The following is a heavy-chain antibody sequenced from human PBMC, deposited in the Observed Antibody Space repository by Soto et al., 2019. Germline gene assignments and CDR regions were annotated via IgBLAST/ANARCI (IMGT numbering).Heavy chain of an antibody. J-gene: IGHJ4*02. V-gene: IGHV2-5*02. CDR1: GISLRTGGVG. CDR2: TYWDGDK. D-gene: IGHD2-21*01. Sequence: SGPTLVDPTQTLTLTCSSSGISLRTGGVGVCWSRQTPVKALEWLAVTYWDGDKRYSPSLKNRLIIAKDTSKNQVVLTMTNMETVHTATYYCAHSLCGDIYQXWGQVVLFTVSX. CDR3: AHSLCGDIYQX.